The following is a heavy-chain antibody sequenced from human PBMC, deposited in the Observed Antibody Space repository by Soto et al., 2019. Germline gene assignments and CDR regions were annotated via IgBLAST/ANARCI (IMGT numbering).Heavy chain of an antibody. CDR1: GFSFNNYA. V-gene: IGHV3-30-3*01. Sequence: QVQLVASGGGVVQPGKSRRLSCAASGFSFNNYAIHWVRQGPGKGLEWVAVISFDGSNKFYADSVKGRFTISRDNPKNIVFLQMDSLRTEDTALYYCARGATAMPTPLGYWGQGALVTVSS. CDR2: ISFDGSNK. D-gene: IGHD2-2*01. J-gene: IGHJ4*02. CDR3: ARGATAMPTPLGY.